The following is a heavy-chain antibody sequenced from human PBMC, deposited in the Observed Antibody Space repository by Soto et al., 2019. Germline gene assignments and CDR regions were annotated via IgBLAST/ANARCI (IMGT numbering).Heavy chain of an antibody. V-gene: IGHV4-61*01. CDR3: AREGEDGPNSYYYDMDV. Sequence: SETLSLTCTVSGASVTSGSYSWSWIRQPPGKGLECIGYFYYSGSTNSNPSLKSRVTVSVDTSKNQFSLRLRSVTAADTAVYYCAREGEDGPNSYYYDMDVWGKGTTVTVSS. CDR1: GASVTSGSYS. J-gene: IGHJ6*03. CDR2: FYYSGST. D-gene: IGHD1-26*01.